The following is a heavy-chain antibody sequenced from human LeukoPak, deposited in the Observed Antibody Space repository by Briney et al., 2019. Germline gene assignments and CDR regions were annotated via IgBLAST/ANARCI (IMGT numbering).Heavy chain of an antibody. J-gene: IGHJ4*02. Sequence: PRGSLRHSCAASGFNFNAYAMHWVRQAPGKGLEWVAYIYYEGSNEHYADSVRGRFSISRDNSKNTLYLQMNSLRAEDTAVYYCAKDFWGITANTIAEDYSGQGTPFT. D-gene: IGHD3-16*01. V-gene: IGHV3-30*02. CDR3: AKDFWGITANTIAEDY. CDR1: GFNFNAYA. CDR2: IYYEGSNE.